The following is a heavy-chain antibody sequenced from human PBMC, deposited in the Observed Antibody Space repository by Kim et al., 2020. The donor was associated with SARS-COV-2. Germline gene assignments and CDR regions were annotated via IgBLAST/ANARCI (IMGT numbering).Heavy chain of an antibody. V-gene: IGHV3-23*01. Sequence: GGSLRLSCAASGFTFISYAMTWVRQAPGKGLEWVSSVSDSGDSTYYADSVKGRFTISRDNSKNALYLQMNSLRAEDAALYYCAKAHQRGSGYYSFVDYWG. D-gene: IGHD3-22*01. CDR1: GFTFISYA. J-gene: IGHJ4*01. CDR2: VSDSGDST. CDR3: AKAHQRGSGYYSFVDY.